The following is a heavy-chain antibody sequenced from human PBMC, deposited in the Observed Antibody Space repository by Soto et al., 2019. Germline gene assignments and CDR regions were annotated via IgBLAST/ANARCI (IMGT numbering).Heavy chain of an antibody. CDR1: GFPFSSYG. Sequence: QVQLVESGGGVVQPGRSLRLSCAASGFPFSSYGMHWVRQAPGKGLEWVAVIWYDGSNKYYADSVKGRFTISRDNSKNTLYLQMNSLRAEDTAVYYCARVNKSSTHPFDYWGQGTLVTVSS. CDR3: ARVNKSSTHPFDY. J-gene: IGHJ4*02. D-gene: IGHD2-2*01. CDR2: IWYDGSNK. V-gene: IGHV3-33*01.